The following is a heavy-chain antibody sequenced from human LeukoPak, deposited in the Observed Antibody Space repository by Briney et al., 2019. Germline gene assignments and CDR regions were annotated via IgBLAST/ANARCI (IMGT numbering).Heavy chain of an antibody. CDR3: ARGYYYDPDAFDI. CDR1: EFTVSSNY. J-gene: IGHJ3*02. D-gene: IGHD3-22*01. CDR2: IYSGGST. Sequence: GGSLRLSCAASEFTVSSNYMSWIRQAPGKGLEWVSVIYSGGSTYYADSVKGRFTISRDNAKNSLYLQMNSLRAEDTAVYYCARGYYYDPDAFDIWGQGTMVTVSS. V-gene: IGHV3-66*01.